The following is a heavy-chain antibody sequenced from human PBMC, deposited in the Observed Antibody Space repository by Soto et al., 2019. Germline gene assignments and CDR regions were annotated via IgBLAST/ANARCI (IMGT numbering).Heavy chain of an antibody. CDR2: ISGSGGTV. D-gene: IGHD2-2*01. Sequence: PGGSLRLSCATSGFPFSIYSMNWVRQAPGKGLEWISHISGSGGTVYYADSVKGRFSISRDNAKNSLSLQMNSLTDEDTAVYFCAGDESGQERYCSSSSCHYPYYFDSWGQGTLVTVSS. CDR1: GFPFSIYS. CDR3: AGDESGQERYCSSSSCHYPYYFDS. V-gene: IGHV3-48*02. J-gene: IGHJ4*02.